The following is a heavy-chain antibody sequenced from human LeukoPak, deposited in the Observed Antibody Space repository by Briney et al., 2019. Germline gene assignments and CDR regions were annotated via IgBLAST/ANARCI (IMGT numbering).Heavy chain of an antibody. Sequence: ASVKVSCKXSGGTFSSYTISWVRQAPGQGLEWMGRIIPILGIANYSQKFQGRVTITADKSTSTAYMELSSLRSEDTAVYYCALQSANFDYWGQGTLVTVSS. D-gene: IGHD4-11*01. CDR3: ALQSANFDY. CDR1: GGTFSSYT. CDR2: IIPILGIA. V-gene: IGHV1-69*02. J-gene: IGHJ4*02.